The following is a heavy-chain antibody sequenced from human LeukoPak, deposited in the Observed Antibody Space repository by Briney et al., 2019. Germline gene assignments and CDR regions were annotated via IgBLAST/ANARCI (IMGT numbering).Heavy chain of an antibody. D-gene: IGHD5-18*01. CDR2: IYYSGNT. Sequence: SETLSLTCTVSGGSISSYYWSWIRQPPGKGLEGFGHIYYSGNTNYTPSLKSRVTISVDTSKNQISLRLSSLTAADTAVYYCARHRDVDSAMDDFDYWGQGTLVTVSS. J-gene: IGHJ4*02. CDR3: ARHRDVDSAMDDFDY. CDR1: GGSISSYY. V-gene: IGHV4-59*08.